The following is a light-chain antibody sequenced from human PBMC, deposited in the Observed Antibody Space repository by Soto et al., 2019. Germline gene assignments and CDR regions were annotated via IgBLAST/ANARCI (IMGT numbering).Light chain of an antibody. V-gene: IGKV1-5*01. J-gene: IGKJ1*01. Sequence: DIQMTQSPSTLSASVGDRVTITCRASQSISSWLAWYQQKPGKAPKLLIYDASSLESGVPSRFSGSGSGTEFTLTISSLQPEDFATYYCLQGYNYPGTLGQGTKVDIK. CDR3: LQGYNYPGT. CDR1: QSISSW. CDR2: DAS.